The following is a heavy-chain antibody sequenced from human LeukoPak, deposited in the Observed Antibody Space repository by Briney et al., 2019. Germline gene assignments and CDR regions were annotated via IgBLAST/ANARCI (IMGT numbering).Heavy chain of an antibody. J-gene: IGHJ5*02. V-gene: IGHV3-74*01. CDR1: GFTFSTYW. CDR3: ARAGQHYGDYVEFWFDP. CDR2: INNDGSST. D-gene: IGHD4-17*01. Sequence: PGGSLRLSCAASGFTFSTYWMHWVRQAPGKGLVWVSRINNDGSSTSYADSVKGRFTISRDNAKTTLYLQMNSLRAEDMAVYYCARAGQHYGDYVEFWFDPWGQGTLVTVSS.